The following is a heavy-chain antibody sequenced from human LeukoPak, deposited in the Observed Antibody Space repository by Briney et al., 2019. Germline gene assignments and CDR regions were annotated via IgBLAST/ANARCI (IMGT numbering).Heavy chain of an antibody. J-gene: IGHJ4*02. CDR1: GFTFSSYA. CDR2: SRTKAYGGTT. CDR3: SVYYDSSGYLDY. V-gene: IGHV3-49*04. D-gene: IGHD3-22*01. Sequence: PGGSLRLSCAASGFTFSSYAMSWVRQAPGKGLEWVGFSRTKAYGGTTEYAASVKGRFTISRDDSNNIAYLQMNSLKTEDTAVYYCSVYYDSSGYLDYWGQGTLVTVSS.